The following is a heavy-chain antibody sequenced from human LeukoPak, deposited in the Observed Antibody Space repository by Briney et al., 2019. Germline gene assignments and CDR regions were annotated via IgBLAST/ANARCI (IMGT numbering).Heavy chain of an antibody. J-gene: IGHJ4*02. CDR1: GLTFRKYA. D-gene: IGHD6-19*01. V-gene: IGHV3-23*01. Sequence: GGSLRLSCAASGLTFRKYAMNWVRQAPGKGLEWVSVTSASSGTTYYADSVKGRFTISRDNSKDTVFLQMNSLRVEDTAVYYCAKDMDGYGAGIFDYWGRGTLVTVSS. CDR3: AKDMDGYGAGIFDY. CDR2: TSASSGTT.